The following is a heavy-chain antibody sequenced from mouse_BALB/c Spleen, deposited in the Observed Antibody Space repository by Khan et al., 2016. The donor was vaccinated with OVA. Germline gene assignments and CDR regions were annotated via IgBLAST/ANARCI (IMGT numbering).Heavy chain of an antibody. J-gene: IGHJ4*01. CDR1: GFSLTSYG. CDR3: AKDRGYYAVDY. CDR2: IWGDGNT. V-gene: IGHV2-3*01. Sequence: QVQLKESGPGLVAPSQSLSITCTVSGFSLTSYGVSWVRQPPGKGLEWLGVIWGDGNTNFHSALRSRLSISKDNSKNQVFLKLNSLQTDDTATYDWAKDRGYYAVDYWGQGTSVTVSS.